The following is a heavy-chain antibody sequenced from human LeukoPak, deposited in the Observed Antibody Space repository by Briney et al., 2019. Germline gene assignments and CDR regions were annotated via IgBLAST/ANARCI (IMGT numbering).Heavy chain of an antibody. CDR3: GRVRDGYIDY. CDR1: GYTFTDYY. J-gene: IGHJ4*02. D-gene: IGHD5-24*01. Sequence: ASVKVSCKTSGYTFTDYYVHWVRQAPGQGLEWVGWVNPGTRGTVYAQRFKGRVTMTRDTSISTAYMELIALTSDDTAVYYCGRVRDGYIDYWGQGTLVTVSS. V-gene: IGHV1-2*02. CDR2: VNPGTRGT.